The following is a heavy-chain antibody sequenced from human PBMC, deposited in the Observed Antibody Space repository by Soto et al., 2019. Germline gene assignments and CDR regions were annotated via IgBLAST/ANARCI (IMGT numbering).Heavy chain of an antibody. CDR3: ARALTYYYDNSGYLDY. V-gene: IGHV1-18*01. D-gene: IGHD3-22*01. Sequence: GASVKVSCKASGYTFTSYGISWVRQAPGQGLEWMGWISAYNGNTNYAQKLQGRVTMTTDTSTSTAYMELRSLRSDDTAVYCCARALTYYYDNSGYLDYWGQGTLVTVSS. CDR1: GYTFTSYG. J-gene: IGHJ4*02. CDR2: ISAYNGNT.